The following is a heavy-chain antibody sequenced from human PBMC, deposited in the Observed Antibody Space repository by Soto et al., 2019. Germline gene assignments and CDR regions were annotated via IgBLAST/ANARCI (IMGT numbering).Heavy chain of an antibody. D-gene: IGHD5-18*01. CDR3: ASGIQLWLRRINNGYSG. V-gene: IGHV1-69*12. Sequence: QVQLVQSGAEVKKPESSVKVSCKAPGGTFSTYAISWVRQAPGQGLEWMGGIIPMFGTANYAQRFQDRVTINAAESTNTVYMELSSLRSEDTAVYFGASGIQLWLRRINNGYSGWGQGTLVTVSS. J-gene: IGHJ4*02. CDR1: GGTFSTYA. CDR2: IIPMFGTA.